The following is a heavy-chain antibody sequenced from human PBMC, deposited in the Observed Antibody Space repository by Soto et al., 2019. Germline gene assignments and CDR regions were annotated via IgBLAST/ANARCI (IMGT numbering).Heavy chain of an antibody. Sequence: ASVKVSCKASGYTFTGYYMHWVRQAPGQGLEWMGWINPNSGGTNYAQKFQGRVTMTRDTSISTAYMELSRLRSDDTAVYYCARDHGSSLQYYYGMDVWGQGXTVTVSS. CDR1: GYTFTGYY. CDR2: INPNSGGT. D-gene: IGHD6-6*01. J-gene: IGHJ6*02. V-gene: IGHV1-2*02. CDR3: ARDHGSSLQYYYGMDV.